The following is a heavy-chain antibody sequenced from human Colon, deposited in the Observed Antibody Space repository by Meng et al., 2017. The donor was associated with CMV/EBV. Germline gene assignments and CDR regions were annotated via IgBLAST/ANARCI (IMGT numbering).Heavy chain of an antibody. CDR3: ARIAAGDFWSVYYPFDY. CDR1: GVSISNNDYY. V-gene: IGHV3-23*03. J-gene: IGHJ4*02. Sequence: ETLSLTCTVSGVSISNNDYYWVWVRQPPGKGLEWVSLVYSDDSSTYYSDSVKGRFTISRDYSKNTLYLQMNSLRAEDTAVYYCARIAAGDFWSVYYPFDYWGQGTLVTVSS. CDR2: VYSDDSST. D-gene: IGHD3-3*01.